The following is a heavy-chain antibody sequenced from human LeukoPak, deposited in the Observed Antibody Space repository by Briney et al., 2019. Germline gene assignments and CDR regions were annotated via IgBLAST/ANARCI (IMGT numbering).Heavy chain of an antibody. J-gene: IGHJ3*02. Sequence: ASVKASCETSGGTFSTYAISWVRQAPGQGLEWMGISNPSGGRTSYAQKFQGRATMTRDTSTSTVYMELSSLRSEDTAVYYCARCRGIFDIWGQGTMVTVSS. CDR3: ARCRGIFDI. D-gene: IGHD1-14*01. CDR1: GGTFSTYA. CDR2: SNPSGGRT. V-gene: IGHV1-46*01.